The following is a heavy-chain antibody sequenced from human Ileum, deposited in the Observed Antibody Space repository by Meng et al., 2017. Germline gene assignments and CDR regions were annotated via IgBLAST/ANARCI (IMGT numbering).Heavy chain of an antibody. CDR2: IYYSGST. J-gene: IGHJ4*02. D-gene: IGHD1-1*01. CDR3: ARGGTAYFDY. V-gene: IGHV4-31*03. Sequence: QEQLQESGPGLVNPSETLSLTCTVSGGSISSGGYYWSWIRQHPGKGLEWIGYIYYSGSTYYNPSLKSRIAISGDTSKNQFSLNLSSVTAADTAVYYCARGGTAYFDYWGQGTLVTVSS. CDR1: GGSISSGGYY.